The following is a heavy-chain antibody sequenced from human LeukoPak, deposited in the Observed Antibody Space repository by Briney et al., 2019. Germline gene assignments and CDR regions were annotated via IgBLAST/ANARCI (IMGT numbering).Heavy chain of an antibody. J-gene: IGHJ4*02. CDR3: ARVDGGSSCPDY. Sequence: GGSLRLSCAASGFTFSSEWMSWVRQAPGKGLEWVANIKQDGSEMYYVDSVKGRFTISRDNAKNSLYLQMNSLRAEDTALYYCARVDGGSSCPDYWGQGTLVTVSS. V-gene: IGHV3-7*01. CDR2: IKQDGSEM. D-gene: IGHD6-13*01. CDR1: GFTFSSEW.